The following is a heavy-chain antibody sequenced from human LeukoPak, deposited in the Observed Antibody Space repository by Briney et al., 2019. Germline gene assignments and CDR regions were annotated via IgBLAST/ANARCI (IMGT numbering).Heavy chain of an antibody. J-gene: IGHJ4*02. V-gene: IGHV4-59*08. CDR2: IYYSGST. CDR3: GRRGLMDYALNY. CDR1: GGSISSYY. Sequence: KPSETLSLTCIVSGGSISSYYWSWIRQPPGKGLEWIGYIYYSGSTNYNPSLKSRVTISVDTSKNQFSLKLSSVTAADTAVYYCGRRGLMDYALNYWGQGTLVTVSS. D-gene: IGHD4-17*01.